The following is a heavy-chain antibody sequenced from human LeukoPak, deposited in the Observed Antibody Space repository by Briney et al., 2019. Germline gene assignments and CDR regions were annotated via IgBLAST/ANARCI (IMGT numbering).Heavy chain of an antibody. V-gene: IGHV5-51*01. J-gene: IGHJ4*02. Sequence: GESLKISCKGSRYSLTSYWMGWVRQMPGKGLEWMGIIYPGDSDTRYSPSFQGQVTISADKSISTAYLQWSSLKASDTAMYYCARRDLLRLGGLSSFDYWGQGTLVTVSS. D-gene: IGHD3-16*02. CDR1: RYSLTSYW. CDR2: IYPGDSDT. CDR3: ARRDLLRLGGLSSFDY.